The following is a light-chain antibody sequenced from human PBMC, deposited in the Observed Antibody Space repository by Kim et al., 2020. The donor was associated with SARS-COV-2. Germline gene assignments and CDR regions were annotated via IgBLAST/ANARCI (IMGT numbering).Light chain of an antibody. CDR1: ESISSMY. J-gene: IGKJ5*01. CDR2: DAS. CDR3: QHRNNWPPT. Sequence: EIVLTQSPATLSLSPGERATLSCRTSESISSMYLVWYQHKPGQASRLLLYDASNRATGIPARFSGSGSGTHFTLTISSLEPEDFAIYYCQHRNNWPPTFGQGTRLEIK. V-gene: IGKV3-11*01.